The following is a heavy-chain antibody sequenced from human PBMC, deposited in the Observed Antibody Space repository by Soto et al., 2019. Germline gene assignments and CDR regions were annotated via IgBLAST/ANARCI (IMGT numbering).Heavy chain of an antibody. D-gene: IGHD3-22*01. CDR2: VYHSGST. J-gene: IGHJ4*02. CDR3: ARDYTSSYNYDSTNYGYFDF. V-gene: IGHV4-31*03. CDR1: GGSISSGGYY. Sequence: SETLSLTCTVSGGSISSGGYYWSWIRQLPGKGPEWIGYVYHSGSTYYNPSLKSRVTISVDRSKNQFSLKLSFVTAADTAVYYCARDYTSSYNYDSTNYGYFDFWGLGTLVTVSS.